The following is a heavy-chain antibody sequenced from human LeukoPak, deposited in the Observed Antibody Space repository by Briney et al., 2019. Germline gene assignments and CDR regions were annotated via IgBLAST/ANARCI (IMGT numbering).Heavy chain of an antibody. CDR3: ARGVRGSQKLDY. CDR2: SGAYIGNS. J-gene: IGHJ4*02. D-gene: IGHD1-26*01. Sequence: ATVKISFKASGYVFSSFGVCWVRQAPGQALEWMGWSGAYIGNSNYAQKFQCRLTMTTDASMSIAYMELRSLRSDDTAVYYCARGVRGSQKLDYWGQGTLVTVSS. V-gene: IGHV1-18*01. CDR1: GYVFSSFG.